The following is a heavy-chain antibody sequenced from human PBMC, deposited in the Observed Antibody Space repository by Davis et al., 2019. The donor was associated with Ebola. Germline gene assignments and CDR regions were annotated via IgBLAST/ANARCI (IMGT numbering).Heavy chain of an antibody. Sequence: PSETLSLTCAVYGGSFSGYYWSWIRQPPGKGLEWIGEINHSGSTNYNPSLKSRVTISVDTSKNQFSLKLNSVTAADTAVYYCVTFSPSDIPPHYHCALDVWGPGTTVTVSS. D-gene: IGHD3-3*02. V-gene: IGHV4-34*01. J-gene: IGHJ6*02. CDR3: VTFSPSDIPPHYHCALDV. CDR1: GGSFSGYY. CDR2: INHSGST.